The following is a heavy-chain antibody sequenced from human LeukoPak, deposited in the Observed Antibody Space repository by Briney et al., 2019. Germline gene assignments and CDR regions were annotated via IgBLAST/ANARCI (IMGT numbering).Heavy chain of an antibody. D-gene: IGHD2-2*01. V-gene: IGHV3-23*01. Sequence: GGSLRLSCAASGFTFSSYAMSWVRQAPGKGLEWVSAISGSGGSTYYADSVKGRFTISRDNSKNTLYLQMNSLRAEDTAVYYCAKVALKYCSSTSCLYHFDYWGQGTLVTVSS. CDR1: GFTFSSYA. J-gene: IGHJ4*02. CDR3: AKVALKYCSSTSCLYHFDY. CDR2: ISGSGGST.